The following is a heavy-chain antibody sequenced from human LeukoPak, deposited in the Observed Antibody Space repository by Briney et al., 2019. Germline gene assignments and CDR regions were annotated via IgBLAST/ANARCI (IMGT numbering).Heavy chain of an antibody. V-gene: IGHV3-30-3*01. CDR2: ISYDGSNK. CDR1: GFTFSSYA. J-gene: IGHJ5*02. Sequence: GGSLRLSCAASGFTFSSYAMHWVRQAPGKGLEWVAVISYDGSNKYYADSVKGRFTISRDNSKNTLSLQMNSLRAEDTAVYYCARDPDILTGYQNHWFDPWGQGTLVTVSS. CDR3: ARDPDILTGYQNHWFDP. D-gene: IGHD3-9*01.